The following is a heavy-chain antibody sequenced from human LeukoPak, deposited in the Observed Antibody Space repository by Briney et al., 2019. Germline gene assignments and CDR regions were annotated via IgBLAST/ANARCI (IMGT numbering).Heavy chain of an antibody. D-gene: IGHD3-10*01. CDR1: GGSISSSSYY. CDR3: ARDPGYYYGSGSYFRFDY. CDR2: IYYSGST. V-gene: IGHV4-39*07. J-gene: IGHJ4*02. Sequence: SETLSLTCIVSGGSISSSSYYWGWIRQPPGKGLEWIGSIYYSGSTYYNPSLTSRATISVDTSKNQFSLKLSSVTAADTAVYYCARDPGYYYGSGSYFRFDYWGQGTLVTVSS.